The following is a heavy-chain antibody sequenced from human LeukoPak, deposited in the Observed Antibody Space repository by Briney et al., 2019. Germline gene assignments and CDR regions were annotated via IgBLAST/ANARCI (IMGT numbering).Heavy chain of an antibody. CDR3: ARGRRYYYDSNFDP. Sequence: ASVKVSCKASGYTFTSYDINWVRQATGQGLEWMGWRNPNSGNTGYAQKFQGRVTMTRNTSISTAYMELSSLRSEDTAVYYCARGRRYYYDSNFDPWGQGTLVTVSS. D-gene: IGHD3-22*01. V-gene: IGHV1-8*01. CDR2: RNPNSGNT. CDR1: GYTFTSYD. J-gene: IGHJ5*02.